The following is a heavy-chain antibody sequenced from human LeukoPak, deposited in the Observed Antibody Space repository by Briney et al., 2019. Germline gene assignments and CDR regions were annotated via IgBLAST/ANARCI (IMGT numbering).Heavy chain of an antibody. Sequence: PSETLSLTCTVSGGSFSSGGYYWIWIRQLPGKGLEWMGYIYPSGSTYYNPSLKSRVTISVDTSKNQFSLNLSSVTAADTAVYHCARGRYSGYDPPTDYWGQGSLVTVSS. V-gene: IGHV4-31*03. CDR3: ARGRYSGYDPPTDY. D-gene: IGHD5-12*01. CDR2: IYPSGST. CDR1: GGSFSSGGYY. J-gene: IGHJ4*02.